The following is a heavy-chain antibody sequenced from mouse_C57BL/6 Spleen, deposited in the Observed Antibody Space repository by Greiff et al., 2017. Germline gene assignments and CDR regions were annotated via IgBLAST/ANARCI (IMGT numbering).Heavy chain of an antibody. Sequence: EVQLVESGPGLVKPSQSLSLTCSVTGYSITSGYYWNWIRQFPGNKLEWMGYISYDGSNNYNPSLKNRISITRDTSKNQFFLKFNAVTTEDTATCDCARERDDSYSPFAYWGQGTLVTVSA. D-gene: IGHD2-3*01. V-gene: IGHV3-6*01. CDR1: GYSITSGYY. J-gene: IGHJ3*01. CDR3: ARERDDSYSPFAY. CDR2: ISYDGSN.